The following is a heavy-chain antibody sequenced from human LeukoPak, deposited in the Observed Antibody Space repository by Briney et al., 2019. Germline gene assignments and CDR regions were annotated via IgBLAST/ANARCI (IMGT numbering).Heavy chain of an antibody. CDR1: GFTVSSNY. CDR3: AKGGKWDVTPFDY. D-gene: IGHD1-26*01. Sequence: PGGSLRLSCAASGFTVSSNYMSWVRQAPGKGLEYVSLIYSDDTTYYADSVKGRFTISRDNSKNTLYLQVNSLRAEDTAVYYCAKGGKWDVTPFDYWGQGTLVTVSS. J-gene: IGHJ4*02. V-gene: IGHV3-53*01. CDR2: IYSDDTT.